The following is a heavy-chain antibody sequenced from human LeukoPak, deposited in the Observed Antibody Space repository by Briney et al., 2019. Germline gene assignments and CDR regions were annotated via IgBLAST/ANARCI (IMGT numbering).Heavy chain of an antibody. D-gene: IGHD6-25*01. CDR2: LYGSGGVT. V-gene: IGHV3-23*01. CDR1: GFTVSSNY. J-gene: IGHJ4*02. CDR3: AKARGPAATHPDY. Sequence: GGSLRLSCAASGFTVSSNYMTWVRQAPGKGLEWVSALYGSGGVTFYADSVKGRFTISRDDSKNTLYLQMNSLRAEDTAVYYCAKARGPAATHPDYWGQGTLVTVSS.